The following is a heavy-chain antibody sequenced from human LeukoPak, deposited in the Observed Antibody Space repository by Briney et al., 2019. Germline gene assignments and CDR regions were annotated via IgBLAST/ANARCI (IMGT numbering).Heavy chain of an antibody. D-gene: IGHD3-10*01. J-gene: IGHJ4*02. CDR3: ARDSVTMVRGVILHYFDY. CDR2: MNPNSGNT. Sequence: ASVKVSCKASGYTFTSYDINWVRQATGQGLEWMGWMNPNSGNTGYAQKFQGRVTMTRNTSISTAYMELSSLRSEDTAVYYCARDSVTMVRGVILHYFDYWGQGTLVTVSS. CDR1: GYTFTSYD. V-gene: IGHV1-8*01.